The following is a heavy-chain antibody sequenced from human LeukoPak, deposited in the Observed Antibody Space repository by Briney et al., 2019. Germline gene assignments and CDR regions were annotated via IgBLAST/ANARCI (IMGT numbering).Heavy chain of an antibody. CDR3: ATGPLGIFNY. CDR2: IYYSGST. J-gene: IGHJ4*02. CDR1: GGSISSSSYY. V-gene: IGHV4-39*07. Sequence: SETLSLTCTVSGGSISSSSYYWGWIRQPPGKGLEWIGSIYYSGSTYYNPSLKSRVTISVDTSKNQFSLKLSSVTAADTAVYYCATGPLGIFNYWGQGTLVTVSS. D-gene: IGHD7-27*01.